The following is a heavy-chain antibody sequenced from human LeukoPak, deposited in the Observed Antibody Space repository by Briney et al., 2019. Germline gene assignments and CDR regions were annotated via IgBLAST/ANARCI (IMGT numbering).Heavy chain of an antibody. Sequence: ASVKVSCKASGYTFTGYYMHWVRQAPGQGLEWMGWINPNSGGTNYAQKFQGRVTMTRDTSISTAYMELSRLRSDDTAVYYCARPQDIVVAPAAPFDPWGQGTLVTVSS. J-gene: IGHJ5*02. V-gene: IGHV1-2*02. D-gene: IGHD2-2*01. CDR3: ARPQDIVVAPAAPFDP. CDR2: INPNSGGT. CDR1: GYTFTGYY.